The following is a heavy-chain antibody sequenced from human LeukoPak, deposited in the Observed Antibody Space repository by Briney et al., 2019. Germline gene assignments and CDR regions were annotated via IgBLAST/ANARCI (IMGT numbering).Heavy chain of an antibody. Sequence: GGSLRLSCAASGFTFSTYSMNWVRQAPGKGLEWVSYISTSSNSINYADSVKGRFTTSRDNAKNSLYLEMNSLRAEDTAIYYCARDRDWSFDYWGQGTLVTVSS. CDR1: GFTFSTYS. CDR3: ARDRDWSFDY. V-gene: IGHV3-48*04. D-gene: IGHD3/OR15-3a*01. CDR2: ISTSSNSI. J-gene: IGHJ4*02.